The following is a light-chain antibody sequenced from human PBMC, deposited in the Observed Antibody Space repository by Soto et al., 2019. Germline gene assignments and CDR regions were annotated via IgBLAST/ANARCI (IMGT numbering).Light chain of an antibody. J-gene: IGKJ5*01. Sequence: EIVMTQSPDALSVSPGESATLSWRASQSVSSHLSSNLAWYQQKPGQAPRLLIYGTSSRATGIPDRFSGSGSGTEFTLTISRLEPEDFEVYYCEQYGNSPITFGQGTRLEIK. CDR3: EQYGNSPIT. CDR2: GTS. V-gene: IGKV3-20*01. CDR1: QSVSSHLSSN.